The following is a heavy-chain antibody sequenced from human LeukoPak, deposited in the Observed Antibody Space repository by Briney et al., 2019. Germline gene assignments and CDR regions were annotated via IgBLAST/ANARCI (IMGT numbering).Heavy chain of an antibody. V-gene: IGHV3-48*04. CDR1: GFTFSDYS. CDR3: ARGAYSSGWAYFDH. D-gene: IGHD6-19*01. J-gene: IGHJ4*02. Sequence: GGSLRLSCAASGFTFSDYSMNWVRQAPGKGLEWVSYISFSVNAKYYGDSVKGRFTISRDNAKNSLYLHMDSLRAEDTAVYYCARGAYSSGWAYFDHWGQGTLVTVSS. CDR2: ISFSVNAK.